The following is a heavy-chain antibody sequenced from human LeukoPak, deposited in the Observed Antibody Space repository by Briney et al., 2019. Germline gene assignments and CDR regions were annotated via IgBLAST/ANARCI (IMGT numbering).Heavy chain of an antibody. CDR3: AREYEPLFDY. CDR2: INSSGGST. Sequence: ASVNVSCKASGYTFTSYYMHWVRQAPGQGLEWMGIINSSGGSTSYAQKFQGRVTMTRDTSTSTVYMELSSLRSEDTAVYYCAREYEPLFDYWGQGTLVTVSS. CDR1: GYTFTSYY. V-gene: IGHV1-46*01. D-gene: IGHD3-16*01. J-gene: IGHJ4*02.